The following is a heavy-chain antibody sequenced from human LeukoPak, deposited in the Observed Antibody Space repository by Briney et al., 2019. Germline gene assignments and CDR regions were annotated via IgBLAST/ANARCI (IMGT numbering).Heavy chain of an antibody. J-gene: IGHJ4*02. CDR2: FDPEDGET. Sequence: ASVKVSCKVSGYTLTELSMHWVRQAPGKGLEWMGGFDPEDGETIYAQKFQGRVTMTEDTSTDTAYVELSSLRSEDTAVYYCATYYDFWSGYPNWGQGTLVTVSS. CDR1: GYTLTELS. D-gene: IGHD3-3*01. V-gene: IGHV1-24*01. CDR3: ATYYDFWSGYPN.